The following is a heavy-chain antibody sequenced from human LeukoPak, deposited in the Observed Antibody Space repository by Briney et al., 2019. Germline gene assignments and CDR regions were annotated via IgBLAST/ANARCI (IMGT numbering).Heavy chain of an antibody. CDR1: EYSFTSYW. D-gene: IGHD2-21*02. CDR3: ARLDRGGIVVTAIHY. V-gene: IGHV5-51*01. J-gene: IGHJ4*02. CDR2: IYPGDSDT. Sequence: GESLKISCKGSEYSFTSYWIGWVRQMPGKGLEWMGIIYPGDSDTRYSPSFQGQVTISADKSISTAYLQWSSLKASDTAMYYCARLDRGGIVVTAIHYWGQGTLVTVSS.